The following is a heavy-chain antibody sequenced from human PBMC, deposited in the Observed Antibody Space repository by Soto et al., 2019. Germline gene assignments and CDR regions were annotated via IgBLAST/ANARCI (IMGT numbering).Heavy chain of an antibody. D-gene: IGHD3-22*01. CDR2: IYYSGST. J-gene: IGHJ6*02. V-gene: IGHV4-59*04. CDR3: ARRLYDDSSGFEGGGMDV. Sequence: SETLSLTCTVSGGSISSYYLSWIRQPPGKGLEWIGYIYYSGSTYYNPSLKSRVTISVDTSKNQFSLKLSSVTAADTAVYYCARRLYDDSSGFEGGGMDVWGQGTTVTVSS. CDR1: GGSISSYY.